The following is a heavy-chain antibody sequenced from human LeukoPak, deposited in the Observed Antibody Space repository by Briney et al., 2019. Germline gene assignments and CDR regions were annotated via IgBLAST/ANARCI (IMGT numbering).Heavy chain of an antibody. CDR3: ARDRVLAASPYGMDV. D-gene: IGHD6-6*01. J-gene: IGHJ6*02. CDR1: GGSISSSNW. Sequence: TSETLSLTCAVSGGSISSSNWWSWVRQPPGKGLEWIGEIYHSGSTNYNPSLKSRVTISVDKSKNQFSLELSSVTAADTAVYYCARDRVLAASPYGMDVWGQGTTVTVSS. V-gene: IGHV4-4*02. CDR2: IYHSGST.